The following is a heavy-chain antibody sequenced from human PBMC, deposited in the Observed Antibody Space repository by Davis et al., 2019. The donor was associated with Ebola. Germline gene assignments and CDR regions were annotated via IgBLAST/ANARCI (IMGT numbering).Heavy chain of an antibody. CDR1: GSTLTDLS. J-gene: IGHJ6*04. D-gene: IGHD3-16*01. Sequence: ASVKVSCKVSGSTLTDLSIHWVRQAPGKGLEWMGGFDPEDVKTIYAQNFQGRVTMTTDTSTSTAYMELRSLRSDDTAMYYCARGDTWYFYHAMDVWGKGTTVTVSS. CDR2: FDPEDVKT. V-gene: IGHV1-24*01. CDR3: ARGDTWYFYHAMDV.